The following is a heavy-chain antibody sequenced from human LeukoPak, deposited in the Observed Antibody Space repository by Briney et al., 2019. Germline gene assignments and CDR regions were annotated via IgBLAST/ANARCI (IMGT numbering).Heavy chain of an antibody. D-gene: IGHD3-22*01. J-gene: IGHJ4*02. CDR3: AREYYYDNSGYYF. Sequence: GGSLRLSCAASGFSVSSNYMSWVRQAPGKGLEWVSVIYSGGATYSADSVKGRFTISRDNSKNTLYLQMNSLRVEDTAVYCCAREYYYDNSGYYFWGQGTLVAVSS. CDR2: IYSGGAT. CDR1: GFSVSSNY. V-gene: IGHV3-53*01.